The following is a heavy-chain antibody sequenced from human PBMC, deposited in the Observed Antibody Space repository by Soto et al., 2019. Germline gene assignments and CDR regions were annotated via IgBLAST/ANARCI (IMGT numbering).Heavy chain of an antibody. Sequence: SETLSLTCAVYGGSFSGYYWSWIRQPPGKGLEWIGEINHSGSTNYNPSLKSRVTISVDTSKNQFSLKLSSVTAADTAVYYCARGRRAAARAFDIWGQGTMVTVSS. V-gene: IGHV4-34*01. CDR2: INHSGST. J-gene: IGHJ3*02. CDR3: ARGRRAAARAFDI. CDR1: GGSFSGYY. D-gene: IGHD6-13*01.